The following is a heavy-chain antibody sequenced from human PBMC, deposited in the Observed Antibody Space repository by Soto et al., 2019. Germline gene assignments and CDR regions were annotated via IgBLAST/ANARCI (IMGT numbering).Heavy chain of an antibody. Sequence: SGPTLVNPTQTLTLTCTFSGFSLITIGVGVGWIRQPPGKALEWLALIYWNDDKRYSPSLKSRLTITKDTSKNQVVLTMTNMDPVDTATYYCAHSSYGSYYDFWSGYLDQNWFDPWGQGTLVTVSS. D-gene: IGHD3-3*01. CDR1: GFSLITIGVG. V-gene: IGHV2-5*01. CDR3: AHSSYGSYYDFWSGYLDQNWFDP. CDR2: IYWNDDK. J-gene: IGHJ5*02.